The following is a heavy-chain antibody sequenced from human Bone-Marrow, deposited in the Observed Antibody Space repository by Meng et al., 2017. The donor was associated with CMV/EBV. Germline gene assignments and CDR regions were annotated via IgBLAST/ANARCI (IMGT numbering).Heavy chain of an antibody. J-gene: IGHJ6*02. CDR2: INPSGGST. Sequence: ASVKVSCKASGYIFTDFYMHWVRQAPGQGLEWMGIINPSGGSTSYAQKFQGRVTMTRDTSTSTVYMELSSLRSEDTAVYYCARDYVDYGGNGGMDVWGQGTTVTVSS. CDR1: GYIFTDFY. D-gene: IGHD4-23*01. V-gene: IGHV1-46*01. CDR3: ARDYVDYGGNGGMDV.